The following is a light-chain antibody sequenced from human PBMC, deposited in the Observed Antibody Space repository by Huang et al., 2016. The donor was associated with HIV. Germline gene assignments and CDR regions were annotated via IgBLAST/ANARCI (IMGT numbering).Light chain of an antibody. J-gene: IGKJ1*01. V-gene: IGKV3-20*01. CDR1: HNVTNDY. CDR3: QQYSTSPWT. CDR2: GSS. Sequence: EIVLTQSPDTLSLSPGERGALSCRASHNVTNDYLAWYQHKSGQAPRLLIYGSSGRATATPARFSGSGSGTDFSRTIDTVKPEDFASYYCQQYSTSPWTFGPGTKLEIK.